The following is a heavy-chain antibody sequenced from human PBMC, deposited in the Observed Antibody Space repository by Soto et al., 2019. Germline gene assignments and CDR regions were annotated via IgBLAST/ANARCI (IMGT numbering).Heavy chain of an antibody. CDR2: IYTSGST. D-gene: IGHD6-19*01. Sequence: QVQLQESGPGLVKPSETLSLTCTVSGGSISSYYWSWIRQPAGKGLEWIGRIYTSGSTNYNPSLKSPVTMSVAPSKNQFPLKLSSVTPADTAVDYCARDRSSGLADAFDIWGQGTMVTVSS. J-gene: IGHJ3*02. V-gene: IGHV4-4*07. CDR3: ARDRSSGLADAFDI. CDR1: GGSISSYY.